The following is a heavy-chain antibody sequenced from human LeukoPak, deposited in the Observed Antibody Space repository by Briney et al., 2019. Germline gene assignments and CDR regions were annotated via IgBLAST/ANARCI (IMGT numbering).Heavy chain of an antibody. D-gene: IGHD3-16*01. Sequence: GGSLRLSCAASGFTFSTYGMHWVRQAPGKGLDWVAFIWYDGSDKYYADSVKGRFIISRDNSKNTLYLQMNSLRPEDTAVYYCARTYDPYYYYYMDVWGKGTTVTVSS. J-gene: IGHJ6*03. CDR2: IWYDGSDK. CDR1: GFTFSTYG. V-gene: IGHV3-30*02. CDR3: ARTYDPYYYYYMDV.